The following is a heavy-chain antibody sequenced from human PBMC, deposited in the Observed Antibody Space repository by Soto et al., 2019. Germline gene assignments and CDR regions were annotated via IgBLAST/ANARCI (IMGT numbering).Heavy chain of an antibody. Sequence: QVHLVQSGAEVKKPGASVKVSCKASGYTFTSYGITWVRQAPGQGLEWMGWISAHNGNTDCAQRLQGRVIVTRDASAGEAYMELRSLRSDDTAVYYCASGRYGAYWGQGAVVTVSS. CDR3: ASGRYGAY. CDR1: GYTFTSYG. D-gene: IGHD1-26*01. CDR2: ISAHNGNT. J-gene: IGHJ4*02. V-gene: IGHV1-18*01.